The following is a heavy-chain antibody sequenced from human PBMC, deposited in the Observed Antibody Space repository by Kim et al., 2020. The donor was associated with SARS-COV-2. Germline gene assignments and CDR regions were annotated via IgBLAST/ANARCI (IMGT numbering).Heavy chain of an antibody. CDR2: ISSSSSYI. V-gene: IGHV3-21*01. J-gene: IGHJ6*02. CDR3: AGIVATNTYYYYYGMDV. CDR1: GFTFSSYS. D-gene: IGHD5-12*01. Sequence: GGSLTLSCAASGFTFSSYSMNWVRQAPGKGLEWVSSISSSSSYIYYADSVKGRFTISRDNAKNSLYLQMNSLRAEDTAVYYCAGIVATNTYYYYYGMDVWGQGTTVTVSS.